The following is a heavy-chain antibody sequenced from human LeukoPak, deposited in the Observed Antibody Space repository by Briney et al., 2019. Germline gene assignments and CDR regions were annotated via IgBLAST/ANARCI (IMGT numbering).Heavy chain of an antibody. CDR2: ISTSSSYI. CDR3: ARVAGGSLLHSHAFDI. D-gene: IGHD3-22*01. Sequence: PGGSLRLSCAVSGFTFSSYSMNWVRQAPGKGLEWVSFISTSSSYIYYADSVKGRFTISRDNAKNSLYLQMNSLRAEDTAVYYCARVAGGSLLHSHAFDIWGQGTMVTVSS. CDR1: GFTFSSYS. J-gene: IGHJ3*02. V-gene: IGHV3-21*01.